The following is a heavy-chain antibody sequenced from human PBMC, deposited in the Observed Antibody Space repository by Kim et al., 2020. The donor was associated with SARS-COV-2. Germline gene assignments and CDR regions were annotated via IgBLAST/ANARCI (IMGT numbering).Heavy chain of an antibody. V-gene: IGHV4-39*01. J-gene: IGHJ4*02. CDR2: IYYSGST. CDR3: ASKAATPEYYFDY. D-gene: IGHD2-2*01. CDR1: GGSISSSSYY. Sequence: SETLSLTCTVSGGSISSSSYYWGWIRQPPGKGLEWIGSIYYSGSTYYNPSLKSRVTISVDTSKNQFSLKLSSVTAADTAVYYCASKAATPEYYFDYWGQGTLVTVSS.